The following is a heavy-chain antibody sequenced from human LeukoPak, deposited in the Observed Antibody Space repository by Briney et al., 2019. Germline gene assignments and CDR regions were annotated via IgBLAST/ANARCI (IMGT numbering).Heavy chain of an antibody. V-gene: IGHV3-48*02. D-gene: IGHD2-21*02. CDR3: ARDNVVVTAESNCFDP. Sequence: GGSLRLSCAASGFTFSSYNMNWVRQAPGKGLEWVSYISSSSSTIYYADSVKGRFTISRDNAKNSLYLQMNSLRDEDTAVYYCARDNVVVTAESNCFDPWGQGTLVTVSS. J-gene: IGHJ5*02. CDR1: GFTFSSYN. CDR2: ISSSSSTI.